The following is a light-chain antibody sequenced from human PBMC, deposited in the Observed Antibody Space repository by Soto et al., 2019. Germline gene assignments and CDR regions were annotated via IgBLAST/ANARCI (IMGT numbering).Light chain of an antibody. CDR1: QSINRY. J-gene: IGKJ4*01. V-gene: IGKV3-11*01. CDR2: DAS. CDR3: QQRSSWPLT. Sequence: EIVMTQSPATLSLSPGDRATLSCRASQSINRYLTWYQQKPGQAPRLLIYDASNRATGIPARFSGSGSETDYTLTISSLEPEDFAVYYCQQRSSWPLTFGGGTKVEIK.